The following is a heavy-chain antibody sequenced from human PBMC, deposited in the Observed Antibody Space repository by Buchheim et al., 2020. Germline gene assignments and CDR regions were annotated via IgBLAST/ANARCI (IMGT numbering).Heavy chain of an antibody. D-gene: IGHD3-22*01. CDR3: ARGSFPYYYDSSGLEYDAFDI. CDR2: IYYSGST. J-gene: IGHJ3*02. Sequence: QVQLQESGPGLVKPSQTLSLTCTVSGGSISSGGYYWSWIRQHPGKGLEWIGYIYYSGSTYYNPSLKSRVTISVDTSKNQFSLKLSSVTAADTAVYYCARGSFPYYYDSSGLEYDAFDIWGQGT. CDR1: GGSISSGGYY. V-gene: IGHV4-31*03.